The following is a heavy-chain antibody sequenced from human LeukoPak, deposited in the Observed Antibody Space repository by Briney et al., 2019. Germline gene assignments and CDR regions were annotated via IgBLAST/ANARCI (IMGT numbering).Heavy chain of an antibody. CDR1: GGSISSSSYY. D-gene: IGHD3-3*01. Sequence: PSETLSLTCTVSGGSISSSSYYWGWIRQPPGKGLEWIGSIYYSGSTYYNPSLKGRVTISVDTSKNQFSLKLSSVTAADTAVYYCASLEWLYTPFDYWGQGTLVTVSS. J-gene: IGHJ4*02. V-gene: IGHV4-39*01. CDR2: IYYSGST. CDR3: ASLEWLYTPFDY.